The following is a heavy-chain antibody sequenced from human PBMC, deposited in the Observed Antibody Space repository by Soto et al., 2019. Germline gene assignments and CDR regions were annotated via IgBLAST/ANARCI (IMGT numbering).Heavy chain of an antibody. D-gene: IGHD5-18*01. CDR3: ARGVRGYSYGYYWYFDL. CDR1: GGSISSSNW. Sequence: QVQLQESGPGLVKPSGTLSLTCAVSGGSISSSNWWSWVRQPPGKGLEWIGEIYHSGSTNYNPSLKSRVTISVDKSKNQFSLKLSSVTAADTAVYYCARGVRGYSYGYYWYFDLWGRGTLVTVSS. CDR2: IYHSGST. V-gene: IGHV4-4*02. J-gene: IGHJ2*01.